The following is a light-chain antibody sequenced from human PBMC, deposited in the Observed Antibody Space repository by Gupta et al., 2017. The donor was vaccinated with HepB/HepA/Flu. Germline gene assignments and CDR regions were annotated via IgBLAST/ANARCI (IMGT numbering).Light chain of an antibody. CDR2: WAS. CDR1: QSVLYSSNNQNY. Sequence: DIVMTQSTDSLAVSLGERATINCKSSQSVLYSSNNQNYLAWYQQKPGQPPKLLIYWASTRESVVPDRFSGSGSGTDFTLTISSLQAEDVAVYYCQQYYSTPPLTFGGGTKVEIK. CDR3: QQYYSTPPLT. J-gene: IGKJ4*01. V-gene: IGKV4-1*01.